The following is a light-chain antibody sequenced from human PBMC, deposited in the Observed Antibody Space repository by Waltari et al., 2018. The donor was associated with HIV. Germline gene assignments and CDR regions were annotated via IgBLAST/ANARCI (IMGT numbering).Light chain of an antibody. CDR2: GNS. CDR1: SSNLGAGYT. J-gene: IGLJ3*02. V-gene: IGLV1-40*01. Sequence: QSVLTQPPSLSAAPGQRVTISCTGSSSNLGAGYTVLWYQQIPGTAPKRLIYGNSRRPSGVPDRLSGSNSGTSASLAITGLQAEDEADYYCQSYDSSLSVWVFGGGTKLTVL. CDR3: QSYDSSLSVWV.